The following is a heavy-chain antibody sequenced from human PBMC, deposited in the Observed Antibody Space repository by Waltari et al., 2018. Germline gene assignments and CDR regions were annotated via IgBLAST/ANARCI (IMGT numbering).Heavy chain of an antibody. V-gene: IGHV4-39*01. CDR2: MSCTGAT. CDR1: GVSITSNRHY. CDR3: ATYIGASVGTAAFDV. Sequence: QLQLQESGPGLVKPSETLSLTCSVSGVSITSNRHYWDWLRQPPGQGLEWIGTMSCTGATYSSTSLDTRVTVSRDTSKNQLSRKLVSVTAADTAVYYCATYIGASVGTAAFDVWGQGTMVTVSS. J-gene: IGHJ3*01. D-gene: IGHD5-12*01.